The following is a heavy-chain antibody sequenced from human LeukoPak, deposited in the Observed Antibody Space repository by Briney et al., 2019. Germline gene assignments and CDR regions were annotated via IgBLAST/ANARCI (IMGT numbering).Heavy chain of an antibody. CDR2: IYHSGST. D-gene: IGHD6-13*01. CDR3: AREIYSSSWYANY. Sequence: PSETLSLTCAVSGGSISSSNWWSWVRQPPGKGLEWIGEIYHSGSTNYNPSLKSRVTMSVDTSKNQFSLKLSSVTAADTAVYYCAREIYSSSWYANYWGQGTLVTVSS. V-gene: IGHV4-4*02. J-gene: IGHJ4*02. CDR1: GGSISSSNW.